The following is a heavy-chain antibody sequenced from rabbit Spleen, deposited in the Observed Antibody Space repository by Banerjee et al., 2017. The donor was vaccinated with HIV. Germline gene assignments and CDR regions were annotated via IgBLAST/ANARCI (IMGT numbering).Heavy chain of an antibody. V-gene: IGHV1S7*01. CDR2: IDPIFGVS. CDR3: ARDTSSSFSSYGMDL. Sequence: QSLEESGGGLVQPGGSLKLSCKASGFEFSSYGVSWVRQAPGKGLEWIGYIDPIFGVSYYATWVNGRFTISSHDAQNTLYLQLNSLTAADTATYFCARDTSSSFSSYGMDLWGPGTLVTVS. CDR1: GFEFSSYG. D-gene: IGHD1-1*01. J-gene: IGHJ6*01.